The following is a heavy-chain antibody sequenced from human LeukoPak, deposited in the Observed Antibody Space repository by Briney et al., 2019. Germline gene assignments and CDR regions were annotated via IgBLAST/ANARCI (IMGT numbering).Heavy chain of an antibody. CDR1: GYTFTSYG. Sequence: ASVKVSCKASGYTFTSYGISRVRQAPGQGLEWMGWISAYNGNTNYAQKLQGRVTMTTDTSTSTAYMELRSLRSDDTAVYYCARGDHVRIYAESSFDIWGQGTMVTVSS. D-gene: IGHD5/OR15-5a*01. CDR3: ARGDHVRIYAESSFDI. J-gene: IGHJ3*02. V-gene: IGHV1-18*01. CDR2: ISAYNGNT.